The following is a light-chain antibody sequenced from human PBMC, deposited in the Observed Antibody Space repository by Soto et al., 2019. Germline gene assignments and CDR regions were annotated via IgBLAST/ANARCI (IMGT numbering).Light chain of an antibody. J-gene: IGKJ2*01. Sequence: EIVLTQSPAILSVSPGERATLSCRASQSISRSLAWYQQKPGQAPRLLISDASTRATGIPARFGGSGSGTEFTLPISSPQSEDFALYYCHQYNSWPPGTFGQGTKVDIK. CDR2: DAS. CDR3: HQYNSWPPGT. CDR1: QSISRS. V-gene: IGKV3-15*01.